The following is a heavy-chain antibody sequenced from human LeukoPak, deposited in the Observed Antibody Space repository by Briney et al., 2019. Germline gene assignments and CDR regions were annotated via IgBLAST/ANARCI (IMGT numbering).Heavy chain of an antibody. Sequence: GGSLRLSCAASGFTFSNYGMNWVRQAPGKGLEWVSGISGSGGNTYYADCVKGRFTISRDNSKNTLYLQMNSLRAEDTGVYYCAKDSGWIQFIEWGQGTPVTVSS. CDR3: AKDSGWIQFIE. CDR2: ISGSGGNT. D-gene: IGHD5-24*01. J-gene: IGHJ4*02. CDR1: GFTFSNYG. V-gene: IGHV3-23*01.